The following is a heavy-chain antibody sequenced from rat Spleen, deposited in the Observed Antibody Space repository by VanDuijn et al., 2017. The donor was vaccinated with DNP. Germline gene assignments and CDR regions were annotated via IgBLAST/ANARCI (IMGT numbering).Heavy chain of an antibody. CDR3: ARHVLPLRIWDY. Sequence: EVQLVESGGDLVQPGRSLKLSCAASGFTFSDYYMAWVRQAPTKGLELVAYISYDGGSTYYGDSVKGRFTISRDIAKNTLYLQMNSLRSEDTATYYCARHVLPLRIWDYWGQGVMVTVSS. V-gene: IGHV5-22*01. CDR1: GFTFSDYY. D-gene: IGHD1-6*01. CDR2: ISYDGGST. J-gene: IGHJ2*01.